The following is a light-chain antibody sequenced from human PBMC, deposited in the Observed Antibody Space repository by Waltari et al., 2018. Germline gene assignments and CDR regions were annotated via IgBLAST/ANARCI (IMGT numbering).Light chain of an antibody. CDR3: QQHENPPLT. CDR1: QSISSY. CDR2: DAS. V-gene: IGKV1-33*01. J-gene: IGKJ4*01. Sequence: DIQMTQSPSSLSASVGDRVTITCRASQSISSYLNWYQQKPGKAPRLLIYDASTLEAGVSSRFRGSGSGTDFTLTIASLQSEDIATYYCQQHENPPLTFGGGTKVEIK.